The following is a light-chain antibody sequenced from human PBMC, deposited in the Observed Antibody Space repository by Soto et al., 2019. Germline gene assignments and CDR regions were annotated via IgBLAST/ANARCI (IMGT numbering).Light chain of an antibody. CDR1: SSDVGGYNY. CDR3: SSYTSSSLHV. J-gene: IGLJ1*01. Sequence: QSVLTQPDSVSGSPGQSITISCTGTSSDVGGYNYVSWYQQHPGKAPKLMIYDVSNRPSGVSNRFSGSKSGNTASLTISGLQAEDEADYYFSSYTSSSLHVFGTGTKLTV. V-gene: IGLV2-14*03. CDR2: DVS.